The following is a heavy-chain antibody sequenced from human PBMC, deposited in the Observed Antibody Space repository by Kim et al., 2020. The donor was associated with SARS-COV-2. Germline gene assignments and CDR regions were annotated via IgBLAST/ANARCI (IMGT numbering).Heavy chain of an antibody. D-gene: IGHD6-19*01. CDR3: ATWSSGWYRS. CDR1: GFTFSNAW. V-gene: IGHV3-15*01. Sequence: GGSLRLSCAASGFTFSNAWMSWVRQAPGQGLEWVGRIKTKTDGGTTDYAAPVKGRLTISRDDSKDTLFLQMNSLKTEDTAGYYCATWSSGWYRSWGQGTLVTVS. J-gene: IGHJ5*02. CDR2: IKTKTDGGTT.